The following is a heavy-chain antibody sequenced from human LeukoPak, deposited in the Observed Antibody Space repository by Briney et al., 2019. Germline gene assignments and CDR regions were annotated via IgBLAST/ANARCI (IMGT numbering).Heavy chain of an antibody. CDR3: ARNQDSSWYYYYMDV. CDR1: GFTFNNYA. V-gene: IGHV3-23*01. J-gene: IGHJ6*03. Sequence: GGSLRLSCAASGFTFNNYAMSWVRQAPGKGLEWVSTISGSGGSTYSADSVKGRLTISRDNSKNTLYLQMNSLRADDTALYYCARNQDSSWYYYYMDVWGKGATVTVSS. CDR2: ISGSGGST. D-gene: IGHD6-13*01.